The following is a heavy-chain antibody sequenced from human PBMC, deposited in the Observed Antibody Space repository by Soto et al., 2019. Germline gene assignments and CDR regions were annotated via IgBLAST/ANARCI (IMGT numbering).Heavy chain of an antibody. CDR3: ASSYDSSGQFDY. CDR2: IYYSGST. J-gene: IGHJ4*02. Sequence: SETLSLTCTVSGGSISSGGYYWSWIRQHPGKGLEWIGYIYYSGSTYYNPSLKSRVTISVDTSKNQFSLKLSSVTAADTAVYYCASSYDSSGQFDYWGQGTLVTVSS. CDR1: GGSISSGGYY. D-gene: IGHD3-22*01. V-gene: IGHV4-31*03.